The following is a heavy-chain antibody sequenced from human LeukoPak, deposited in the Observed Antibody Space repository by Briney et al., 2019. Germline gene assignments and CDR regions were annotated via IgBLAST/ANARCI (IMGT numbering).Heavy chain of an antibody. CDR2: ISYDGSNK. V-gene: IGHV3-30-3*01. Sequence: PGRSLRLSCAASGFTFSSYAMHWVRQAPGKGLEWVAVISYDGSNKYYADSVKGRFTISRDNSMNTLYLQLNSLRPEDTAVYYCAKDADTATIIYWYFDLWGRGTLVTVSS. CDR3: AKDADTATIIYWYFDL. D-gene: IGHD5-18*01. J-gene: IGHJ2*01. CDR1: GFTFSSYA.